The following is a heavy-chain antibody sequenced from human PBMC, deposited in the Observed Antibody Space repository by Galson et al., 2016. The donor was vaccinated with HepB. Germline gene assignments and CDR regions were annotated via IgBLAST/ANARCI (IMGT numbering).Heavy chain of an antibody. D-gene: IGHD2-21*01. CDR3: TRGWIREYSSGNGGGNGGDH. Sequence: SLRLSCAAYGFIVSSNYMNWVRQAPGNGLEWVSVLYASGKTYYADSVKGRFTISRDNSKNILFLQMNSLRAEDTAVYYCTRGWIREYSSGNGGGNGGDHWGQGTLVTVSS. CDR1: GFIVSSNY. V-gene: IGHV3-53*01. J-gene: IGHJ4*02. CDR2: LYASGKT.